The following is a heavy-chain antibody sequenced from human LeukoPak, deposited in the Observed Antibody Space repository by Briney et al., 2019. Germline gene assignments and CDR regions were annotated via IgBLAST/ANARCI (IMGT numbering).Heavy chain of an antibody. D-gene: IGHD3-10*01. Sequence: GGSLRLSCAASGFTFSSYSMNWVRQAPGKGLEWVSAISGSGGSTYYADSVKGRFTISRDNSKNTLYLQMNSLRAEVTAVYYCAKDWVRDTPSAFDIWGQGTMVTVSS. CDR3: AKDWVRDTPSAFDI. CDR2: ISGSGGST. J-gene: IGHJ3*02. V-gene: IGHV3-23*01. CDR1: GFTFSSYS.